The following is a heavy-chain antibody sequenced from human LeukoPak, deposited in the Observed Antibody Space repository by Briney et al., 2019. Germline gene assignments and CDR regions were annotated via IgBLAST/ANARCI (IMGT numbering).Heavy chain of an antibody. CDR1: GYTFSNYG. CDR2: ISGYNGNT. CDR3: AKDLGSSSPYYFDY. D-gene: IGHD6-13*01. V-gene: IGHV1-18*01. Sequence: ASVKVSCKASGYTFSNYGFSWVRQAPGQGLEWMGWISGYNGNTNYAQKFKGRVTMTTDTSTSTAYMELRSLRSDDTAVYYCAKDLGSSSPYYFDYWGQGTLVTVSS. J-gene: IGHJ4*02.